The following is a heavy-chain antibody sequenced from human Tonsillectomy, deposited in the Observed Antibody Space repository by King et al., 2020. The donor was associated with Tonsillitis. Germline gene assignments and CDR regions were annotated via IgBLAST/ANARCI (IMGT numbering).Heavy chain of an antibody. D-gene: IGHD2-2*01. V-gene: IGHV4-4*07. CDR2: IYTSGST. CDR1: GGSISSYY. Sequence: QLQESGPGLVKPSETLSLTCTVSGGSISSYYWSWIRQPAGKGLEWIGRIYTSGSTNYNPSLKSRVTMSVDTSKNQFSLKLSSVTAAETAVYYCAREGWDIVVVPAAEYYFDYWGQGTLVTVSS. CDR3: AREGWDIVVVPAAEYYFDY. J-gene: IGHJ4*02.